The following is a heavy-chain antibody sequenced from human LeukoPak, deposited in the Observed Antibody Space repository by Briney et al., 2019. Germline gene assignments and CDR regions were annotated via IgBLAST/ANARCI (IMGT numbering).Heavy chain of an antibody. V-gene: IGHV3-53*01. J-gene: IGHJ4*02. Sequence: GGSLRLSCAASGFTVSSNYMSWVRQAPGKGLEWVSVIYSGDTTDYADSMKGRFTISRDNSKNTLYLQMNSLRAEDTAVYYCARDMTYWGQGTLVTVSS. D-gene: IGHD3-16*01. CDR1: GFTVSSNY. CDR2: IYSGDTT. CDR3: ARDMTY.